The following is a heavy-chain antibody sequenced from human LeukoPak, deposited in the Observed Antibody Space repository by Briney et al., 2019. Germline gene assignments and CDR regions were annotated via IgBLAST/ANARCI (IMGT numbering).Heavy chain of an antibody. J-gene: IGHJ5*02. CDR3: ARARRAGPYNWFDP. CDR2: INHSGST. D-gene: IGHD1-14*01. CDR1: GGSFSGYY. Sequence: PSETLSLTCAVYGGSFSGYYWSWIRQPPGKGLEWIGEINHSGSTNYSPSLKSRVTISVDTSKNQFSLKLSSVTAADTAVYYCARARRAGPYNWFDPWGQGTLVTVSS. V-gene: IGHV4-34*01.